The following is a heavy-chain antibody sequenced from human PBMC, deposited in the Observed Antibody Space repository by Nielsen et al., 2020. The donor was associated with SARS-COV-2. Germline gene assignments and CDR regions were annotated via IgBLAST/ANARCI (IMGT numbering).Heavy chain of an antibody. V-gene: IGHV1-69*13. J-gene: IGHJ6*02. CDR3: ARGTRGYSGHDSLAGTGYYYGMDV. CDR2: IIPIFGTA. D-gene: IGHD5-12*01. Sequence: SVKVSCKASGGTFSSYAISWVRQAPGQGLEWMGGIIPIFGTANYAQKFQGRVTITADESTSTAYMELSSLRSEDTAVYYCARGTRGYSGHDSLAGTGYYYGMDVWGQGTTVTVSS. CDR1: GGTFSSYA.